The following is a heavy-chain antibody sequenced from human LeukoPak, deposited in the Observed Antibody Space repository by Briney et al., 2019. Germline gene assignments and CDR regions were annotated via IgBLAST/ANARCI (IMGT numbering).Heavy chain of an antibody. Sequence: GGSLRLSCAASGFTFSSYGMHWVRQAPGKGLEWVAVISYDGSDKYYADSVKGRFTISRDNSKDRLYLQMNSLRPEDTAVYYCAKRHDYGLGSAGLFDYWGLGTLVTVSS. D-gene: IGHD3-10*01. V-gene: IGHV3-30*18. J-gene: IGHJ4*02. CDR1: GFTFSSYG. CDR3: AKRHDYGLGSAGLFDY. CDR2: ISYDGSDK.